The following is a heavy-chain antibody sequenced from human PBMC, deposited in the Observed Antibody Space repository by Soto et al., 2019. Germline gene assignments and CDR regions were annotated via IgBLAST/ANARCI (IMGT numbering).Heavy chain of an antibody. Sequence: PSETLSLTCTVSGGSVTNSSYYWGWIRQSPGKGLEWIGSVYYRGRSYSKSSVKSRVTISVDTSKNQFSLNLNSVTASDTAVYFRVSQRTTVINQAYFGYWGPGALVTVS. V-gene: IGHV4-39*01. CDR1: GGSVTNSSYY. D-gene: IGHD4-4*01. CDR3: VSQRTTVINQAYFGY. J-gene: IGHJ4*02. CDR2: VYYRGRS.